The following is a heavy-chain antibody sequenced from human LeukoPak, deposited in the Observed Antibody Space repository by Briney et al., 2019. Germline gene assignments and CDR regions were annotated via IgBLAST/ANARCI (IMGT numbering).Heavy chain of an antibody. J-gene: IGHJ4*02. CDR2: IIPIVGTG. V-gene: IGHV1-69*13. CDR3: ARGRGSHHEGVFDY. D-gene: IGHD1-26*01. CDR1: GGIFSNYA. Sequence: WASVKVSCNSSGGIFSNYAISWVRQAPGQGLEWMGGIIPIVGTGNYAQKFHGRVTITADESTSTAYMELSSLRSEDTAVYYCARGRGSHHEGVFDYWGQGTLVTVSS.